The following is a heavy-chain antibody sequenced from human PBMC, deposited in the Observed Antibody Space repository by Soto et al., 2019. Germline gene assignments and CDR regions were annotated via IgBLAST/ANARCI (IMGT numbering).Heavy chain of an antibody. J-gene: IGHJ1*01. CDR2: ISYDGSNK. CDR3: AREWGYYDSSGYYLREYFQH. V-gene: IGHV3-30-3*01. D-gene: IGHD3-22*01. CDR1: GFTFCSYA. Sequence: QVKLVESGGGVVQPGRSLRLSCAASGFTFCSYAMHWVRQAPGKGLEWVAVISYDGSNKYYADSVKCRFTISRDNSKNTLYLQMNSLRAEDTAVYYCAREWGYYDSSGYYLREYFQHWGQGTLVTVSS.